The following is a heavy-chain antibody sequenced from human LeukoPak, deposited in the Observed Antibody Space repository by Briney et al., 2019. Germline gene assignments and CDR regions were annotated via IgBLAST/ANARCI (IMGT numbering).Heavy chain of an antibody. CDR3: AGTYCSGGSCYSELYYYYGMDV. J-gene: IGHJ6*04. CDR2: IYHSGST. V-gene: IGHV4-38-2*01. D-gene: IGHD2-15*01. CDR1: GYSLSSGYY. Sequence: PSETLSLTCAVSGYSLSSGYYWGWIRQPPGKGLEWIGSIYHSGSTYYNPSLKSRVTISVDTSKNQFSLKLSSVTAADTAVYYCAGTYCSGGSCYSELYYYYGMDVWGKGTTVTVSS.